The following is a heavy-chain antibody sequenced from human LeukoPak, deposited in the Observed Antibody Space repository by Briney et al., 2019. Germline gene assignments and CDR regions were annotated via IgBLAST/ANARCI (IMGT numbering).Heavy chain of an antibody. V-gene: IGHV3-11*04. D-gene: IGHD3-10*02. Sequence: LSLTCAVYGESFNDHYWNWIRQAPGKGLEWVSYISIRSSTIYYADSVKGRFTISRDNAKNSLYLQMNSLRAEDTAVYYCAELGITMIGGVWGKGTTVTISS. CDR2: ISIRSSTI. CDR3: AELGITMIGGV. CDR1: GESFNDHY. J-gene: IGHJ6*04.